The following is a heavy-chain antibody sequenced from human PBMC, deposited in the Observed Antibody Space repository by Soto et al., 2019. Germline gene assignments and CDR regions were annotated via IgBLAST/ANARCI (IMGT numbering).Heavy chain of an antibody. CDR1: GFTFGDYA. Sequence: SLRLSCTASGFTFGDYAMSWFRQAPGKGLEWVGFIRSKAYGGTTEYAASVKGRFTISRDDSKSIAYLQMNSLKTEDTAVYYCTRDASVGAVAGSLDYWGQGTLVTVSS. J-gene: IGHJ4*02. CDR2: IRSKAYGGTT. CDR3: TRDASVGAVAGSLDY. V-gene: IGHV3-49*03. D-gene: IGHD6-19*01.